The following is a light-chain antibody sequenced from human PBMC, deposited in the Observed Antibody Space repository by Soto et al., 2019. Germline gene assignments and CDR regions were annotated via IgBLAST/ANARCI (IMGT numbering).Light chain of an antibody. J-gene: IGKJ4*01. CDR1: QTINNW. CDR2: RAS. CDR3: QQYNNHWLS. V-gene: IGKV1-5*03. Sequence: DVQMTQSPSTLSASLGDRVTITCRASQTINNWLAWYQQKPGKAPKLLIHRASILESGVPSRFSGSGSGTEFTLTISGLQPDDLATYYCQQYNNHWLSFGGGTKVEIK.